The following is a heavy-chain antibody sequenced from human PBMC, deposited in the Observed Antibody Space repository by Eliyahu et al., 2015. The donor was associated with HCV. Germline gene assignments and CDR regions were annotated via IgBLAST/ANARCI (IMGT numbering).Heavy chain of an antibody. J-gene: IGHJ5*02. V-gene: IGHV4-59*01. CDR1: GGSITTYY. CDR2: IHYSGST. Sequence: QVQLQESGPGLVKPSETLSLTCTVSGGSITTYYWXWLRQPPGKGLEWIGYIHYSGSTNYNPSLKSRVTISLDTSKXQFSLKLTSVTAADTAVYYCASGGGGIAVAGTGGWFDPWGQGTLVTVSS. D-gene: IGHD6-19*01. CDR3: ASGGGGIAVAGTGGWFDP.